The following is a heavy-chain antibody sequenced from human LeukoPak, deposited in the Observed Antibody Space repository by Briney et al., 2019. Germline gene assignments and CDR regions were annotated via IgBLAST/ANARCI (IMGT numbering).Heavy chain of an antibody. J-gene: IGHJ4*02. CDR1: GFTFSSYA. D-gene: IGHD6-13*01. CDR3: ANTPIWYSSWYGDY. CDR2: ISGSGGST. V-gene: IGHV3-23*01. Sequence: PGGSLRLSCAASGFTFSSYAMSWVRQAPGKGLEWVSAISGSGGSTYCADSVKGRFTISRDNSKNTLYLQMNSLRAEDTAVYYCANTPIWYSSWYGDYWGQGTLVTVSS.